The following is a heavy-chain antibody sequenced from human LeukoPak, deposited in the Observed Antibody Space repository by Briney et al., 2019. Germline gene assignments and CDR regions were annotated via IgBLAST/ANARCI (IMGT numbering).Heavy chain of an antibody. CDR2: MNPNSGNT. J-gene: IGHJ4*02. CDR1: AYTFTNYD. V-gene: IGHV1-8*01. Sequence: EASVKVSCKASAYTFTNYDINWVRQATGQGLEWMGYMNPNSGNTGYAQKFQGRVTITKNTSISTAYMELSSLRSEDTAVYYCAREGFDYWGQGTLVTVSS. CDR3: AREGFDY.